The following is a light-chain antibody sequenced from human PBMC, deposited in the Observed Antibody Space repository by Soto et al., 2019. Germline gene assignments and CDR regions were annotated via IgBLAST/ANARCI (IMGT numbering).Light chain of an antibody. Sequence: DIQMTQSPSTLSASVGDRVTITCRASQSISSWLAWYQQKPVKAPKLLIYDASSLESVVPSRFSGRGSGTEFTRTTSSRQPDVSATYYCQQYNSYSWTFGQGTKVEIK. J-gene: IGKJ1*01. CDR1: QSISSW. CDR2: DAS. CDR3: QQYNSYSWT. V-gene: IGKV1-5*01.